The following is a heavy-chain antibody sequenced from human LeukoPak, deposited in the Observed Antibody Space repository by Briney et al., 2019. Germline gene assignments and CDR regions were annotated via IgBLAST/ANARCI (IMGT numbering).Heavy chain of an antibody. CDR3: ARGPTISETGYFDY. CDR1: GGSFSGYY. CDR2: INHRGDT. Sequence: SETLSLTCAVYGGSFSGYYWSWTRQPPGKGLEWIGEINHRGDTNYNPSVKSRVSISVDTSKNQFSLKVTSLTAADTAVYYCARGPTISETGYFDYWGQGTLVTVSS. V-gene: IGHV4-34*01. D-gene: IGHD1-1*01. J-gene: IGHJ4*03.